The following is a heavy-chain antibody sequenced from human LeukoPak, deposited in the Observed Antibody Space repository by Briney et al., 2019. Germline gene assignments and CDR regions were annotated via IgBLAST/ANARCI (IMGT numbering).Heavy chain of an antibody. CDR1: GFTFSSYA. J-gene: IGHJ4*02. CDR3: ARRAGAYTHPYDY. CDR2: ISYDGSNK. V-gene: IGHV3-30*04. Sequence: PGGSLRLSCAASGFTFSSYAMHWVRQAPGKGLEWVAVISYDGSNKYYADSVKGRFTISRDNSKNTLYLQMNSLRAEDTAVYYCARRAGAYTHPYDYWGQGTLVTVS. D-gene: IGHD3-16*01.